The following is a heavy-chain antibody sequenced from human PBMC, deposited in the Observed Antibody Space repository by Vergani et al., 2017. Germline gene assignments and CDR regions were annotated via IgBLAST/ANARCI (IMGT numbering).Heavy chain of an antibody. D-gene: IGHD6-6*01. J-gene: IGHJ5*02. V-gene: IGHV3-23*01. CDR3: AKDPPVSSHWFDP. Sequence: EVQLLESGGGLVQPGGSLRLSCAASGFTFSSYAMSWVRQAPGKGLEWVSGISGIGGSTDYADSVKGRFTISRDNSKNTLYLQMNRLRAEDTDVYYCAKDPPVSSHWFDPWGQGTLVTVSS. CDR2: ISGIGGST. CDR1: GFTFSSYA.